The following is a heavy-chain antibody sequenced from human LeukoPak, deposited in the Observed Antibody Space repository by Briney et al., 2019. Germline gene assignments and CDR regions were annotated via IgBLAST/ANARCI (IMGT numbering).Heavy chain of an antibody. CDR2: INPNSGGT. V-gene: IGHV1-2*06. CDR1: GYTFTCYY. J-gene: IGHJ4*02. D-gene: IGHD3-22*01. CDR3: ARDRGYYYDSSGPVDY. Sequence: GASVKVSCKASGYTFTCYYMHWVRQAPGQGLEWMGRINPNSGGTNYAQKFQGRVTMTRDTSISTAYMELSRLRSDDTAVYYCARDRGYYYDSSGPVDYWGQGTLVTVSS.